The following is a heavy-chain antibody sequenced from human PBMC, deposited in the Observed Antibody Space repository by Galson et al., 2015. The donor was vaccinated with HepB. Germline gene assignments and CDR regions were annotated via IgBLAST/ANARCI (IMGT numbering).Heavy chain of an antibody. CDR1: GFTFSSYA. CDR2: ISYDGSNK. V-gene: IGHV3-30-3*01. J-gene: IGHJ6*02. D-gene: IGHD1-1*01. Sequence: SLRLSCAASGFTFSSYAMHWVRQAPGKGLEWVAVISYDGSNKYYADSVKGRFTISRDNSKNTLYLQMNSLRAEDTAVYYCARGNWPEEGYYYYGMDVWGHGTTVTVSS. CDR3: ARGNWPEEGYYYYGMDV.